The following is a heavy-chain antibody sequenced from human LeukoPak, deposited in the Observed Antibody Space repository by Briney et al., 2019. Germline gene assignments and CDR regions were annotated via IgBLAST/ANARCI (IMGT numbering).Heavy chain of an antibody. V-gene: IGHV4-61*02. Sequence: SETLSLTCTVSGGSISSGSYYWSWIRQPAGKGLEWIGRIYTSGSTNYNPSLKSRVTISVDTSKNQFSLKLSSATAADTAVYYCAREFCTGGSCYVEYFQPWGQGTLVTVSS. D-gene: IGHD2-15*01. CDR1: GGSISSGSYY. CDR3: AREFCTGGSCYVEYFQP. J-gene: IGHJ1*01. CDR2: IYTSGST.